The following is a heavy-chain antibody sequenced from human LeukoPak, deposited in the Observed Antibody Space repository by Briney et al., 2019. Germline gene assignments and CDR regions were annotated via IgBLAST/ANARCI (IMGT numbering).Heavy chain of an antibody. V-gene: IGHV3-7*01. CDR2: IKQDGSAK. D-gene: IGHD2-21*01. CDR3: ARVFIVGSRSVFDF. J-gene: IGHJ4*02. Sequence: GGSLRLSCAASGFTFSNYWMSWVRLAPGKGLEWVANIKQDGSAKYYVDSVEGRFTISRDNAKNLLSLQMNSLRAEDTAVYHCARVFIVGSRSVFDFWGQGTLVTVSS. CDR1: GFTFSNYW.